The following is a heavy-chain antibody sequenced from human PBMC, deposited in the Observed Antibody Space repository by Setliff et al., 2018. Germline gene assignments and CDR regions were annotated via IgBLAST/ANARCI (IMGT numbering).Heavy chain of an antibody. Sequence: SETLSLTCTVSGGSVSNSGFFGGWLRQAPGKGLEWIGNIYDSGSSNYNASLKSRVTISLDTSRKQFSLKLTSVTAADTAVYYCVRDAGDGYGVDAYAGGGFDIWGQGTMVTVSS. CDR2: IYDSGSS. J-gene: IGHJ3*02. CDR3: VRDAGDGYGVDAYAGGGFDI. CDR1: GGSVSNSGFF. D-gene: IGHD4-17*01. V-gene: IGHV4-39*07.